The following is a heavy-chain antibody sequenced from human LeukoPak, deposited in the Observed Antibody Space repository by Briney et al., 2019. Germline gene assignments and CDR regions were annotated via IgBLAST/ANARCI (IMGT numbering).Heavy chain of an antibody. V-gene: IGHV4-4*02. J-gene: IGHJ4*02. D-gene: IGHD2-21*02. CDR2: IYHSGST. CDR1: GGSISSSNW. CDR3: ARDQATSAYCGGDCYSGFDY. Sequence: SETLSLTCAVSGGSISSSNWWSWVRQPPGKELEWIVEIYHSGSTNYNPSLKSRGTISVDKSKNQFSLKLSSVNAADTAVYYCARDQATSAYCGGDCYSGFDYWGPGTLVTVSS.